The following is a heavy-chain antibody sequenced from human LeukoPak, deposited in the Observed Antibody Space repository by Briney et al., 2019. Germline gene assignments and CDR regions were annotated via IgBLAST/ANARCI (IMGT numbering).Heavy chain of an antibody. D-gene: IGHD6-13*01. V-gene: IGHV4-59*08. CDR3: ARLNIAAAGMGDWFDP. Sequence: PSETLSLTCTVSGGSISSYYWSWIRQPPGKGLEWIGYIYYSGSTNYNPSLKSRVTISVDTSKNQFSLKLSSVTAADTAVYYCARLNIAAAGMGDWFDPWGQGTLVTVSS. CDR2: IYYSGST. CDR1: GGSISSYY. J-gene: IGHJ5*02.